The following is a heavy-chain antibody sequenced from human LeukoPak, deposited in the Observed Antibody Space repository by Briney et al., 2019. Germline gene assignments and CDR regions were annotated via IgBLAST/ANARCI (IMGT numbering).Heavy chain of an antibody. V-gene: IGHV4-34*01. CDR3: ARRICDSGSCYFDY. CDR2: INHSGST. Sequence: SETLSLTCAVYGGSFSGYYWSWIRQPPGKGLEWIGEINHSGSTNYNPSLKSRVTISVDTSKNQFSLKLSSVTAADTAVYYCARRICDSGSCYFDYWGQGTLVTVSS. J-gene: IGHJ4*02. CDR1: GGSFSGYY. D-gene: IGHD3-10*01.